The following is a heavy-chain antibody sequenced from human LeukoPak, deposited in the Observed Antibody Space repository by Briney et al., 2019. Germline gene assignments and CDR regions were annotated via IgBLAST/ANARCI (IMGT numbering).Heavy chain of an antibody. D-gene: IGHD3-22*01. CDR3: ARDRPNYYGSDGHYYRRDGDY. J-gene: IGHJ4*02. Sequence: GGSLRLSCAASGFTFSIYAMSWVRQAPGKGLQWVSSITSRGESTWYVDSVKGRFTITRDNSENTLYLQMHSLRAEDTAVYYCARDRPNYYGSDGHYYRRDGDYWGRGTLVSASS. CDR2: ITSRGEST. V-gene: IGHV3-23*01. CDR1: GFTFSIYA.